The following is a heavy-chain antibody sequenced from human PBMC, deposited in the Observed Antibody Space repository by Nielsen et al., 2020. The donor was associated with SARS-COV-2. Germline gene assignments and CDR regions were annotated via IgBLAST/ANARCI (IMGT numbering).Heavy chain of an antibody. V-gene: IGHV3-11*01. CDR1: GFDFTDYY. CDR3: ATSAYSSSMDV. Sequence: GGSLRLSCEASGFDFTDYYMSWIRQAPGKGLEWISYISRSSNTIYYADSVKGRFTISRDNAKNSLYLQMNSLRAEDTALYYCATSAYSSSMDVWGQGTTVTVSS. D-gene: IGHD6-6*01. J-gene: IGHJ6*02. CDR2: ISRSSNTI.